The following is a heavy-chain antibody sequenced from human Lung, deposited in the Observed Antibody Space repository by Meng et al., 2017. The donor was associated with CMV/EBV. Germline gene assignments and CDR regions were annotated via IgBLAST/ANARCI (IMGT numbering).Heavy chain of an antibody. CDR2: INLSGST. V-gene: IGHV4-34*01. CDR3: ARGILPQRGSTVPTPDY. D-gene: IGHD4-11*01. J-gene: IGHJ4*02. CDR1: GGSFSGYY. Sequence: SXTXSLXXAVYGGSFSGYYWSWIRQPPGKGLEWIGEINLSGSTNYNPSLKSRVTISVDTSKNQYSLRPSSVTAAYTALYYCARGILPQRGSTVPTPDYWGQGTXVXVAS.